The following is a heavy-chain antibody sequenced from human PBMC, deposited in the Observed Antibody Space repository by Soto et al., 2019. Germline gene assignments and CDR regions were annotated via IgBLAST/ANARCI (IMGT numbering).Heavy chain of an antibody. Sequence: QVQLVQSGAEVKKPGSSVKVSCKASGGTFSSYAISWVRQAPGQGLEWMGGIIPIFGTADYAQKFQGRVTITADESTSTAYMELSSLRSEDTTAYYCASHCGGDCYSRSPPYYYYGMDVWGQGTTVTVSS. V-gene: IGHV1-69*12. J-gene: IGHJ6*02. CDR1: GGTFSSYA. D-gene: IGHD2-21*02. CDR2: IIPIFGTA. CDR3: ASHCGGDCYSRSPPYYYYGMDV.